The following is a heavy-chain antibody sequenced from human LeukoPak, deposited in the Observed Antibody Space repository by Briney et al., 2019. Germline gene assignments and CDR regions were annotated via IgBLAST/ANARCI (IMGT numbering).Heavy chain of an antibody. Sequence: SETLSLTCTVSGGSITSDAYYWSWIRQPPGKGLEWIGEINHSGSTNYNPSLKSRVTISVDTSKNQFSLKLSSVTAADTAVYYCARLLKDSSGYPLSDYWGQGTLVTVSS. J-gene: IGHJ4*02. CDR1: GGSITSDAYY. CDR2: INHSGST. D-gene: IGHD3-22*01. CDR3: ARLLKDSSGYPLSDY. V-gene: IGHV4-34*01.